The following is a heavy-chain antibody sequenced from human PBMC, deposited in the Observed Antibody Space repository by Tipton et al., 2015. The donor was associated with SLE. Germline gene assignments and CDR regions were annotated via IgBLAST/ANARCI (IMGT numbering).Heavy chain of an antibody. CDR1: GFTFSSYA. CDR2: ISGSGGST. D-gene: IGHD6-13*01. V-gene: IGHV3-23*01. Sequence: SLRLSCAASGFTFSSYAMSWVRQAPGKGLEWVSAISGSGGSTYYADSVKGRFTISRDNSKNTLYLQMNSLRAEDTAVYYCAKDSLRSSCSDYWGQGTLVTVSS. CDR3: AKDSLRSSCSDY. J-gene: IGHJ4*02.